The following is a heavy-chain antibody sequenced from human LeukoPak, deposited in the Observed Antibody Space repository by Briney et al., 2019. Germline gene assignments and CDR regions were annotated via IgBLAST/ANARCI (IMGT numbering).Heavy chain of an antibody. CDR2: IWYDGSNK. V-gene: IGHV3-33*06. CDR3: AKDSEELAYCGGDCYFNWYFDL. J-gene: IGHJ2*01. D-gene: IGHD2-21*02. Sequence: GGSLRLSCAASGFTFSSYGMHWVRQAPGKGLEWAAVIWYDGSNKYYADSVKGRFTISRDNSKNTLYLQMNSLRAEDTAVYYCAKDSEELAYCGGDCYFNWYFDLWGRGTLVTVSS. CDR1: GFTFSSYG.